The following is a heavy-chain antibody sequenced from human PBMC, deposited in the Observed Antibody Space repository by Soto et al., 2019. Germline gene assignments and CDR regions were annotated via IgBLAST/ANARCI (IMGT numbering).Heavy chain of an antibody. CDR1: GYTFTSYY. D-gene: IGHD4-17*01. CDR3: ARDGDTMTTVTSEYYMDV. CDR2: INPSGGST. J-gene: IGHJ6*03. Sequence: ASVKVSCKASGYTFTSYYMHWVRQAPGQGLEWMGIINPSGGSTSYAQKFQGRFTISRDNAKNTLYLQMNSLRAEDTAVYYCARDGDTMTTVTSEYYMDVWGKGTTVTVSS. V-gene: IGHV1-46*01.